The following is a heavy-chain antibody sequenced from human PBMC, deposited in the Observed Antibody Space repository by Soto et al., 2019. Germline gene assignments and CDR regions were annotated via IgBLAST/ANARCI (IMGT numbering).Heavy chain of an antibody. CDR3: ARVGGGWDLYYGMDV. Sequence: QVQLVESGRGVVQPGRSLRLSCAASGFTFSSYAMHWVRQAPGKGLEWVAVISYDGSNKYYADSVKGRFTISRDNSKNTLYLQMNSLRAEDTAVYYCARVGGGWDLYYGMDVWGQGTTVTVSS. V-gene: IGHV3-30-3*01. D-gene: IGHD1-26*01. CDR1: GFTFSSYA. J-gene: IGHJ6*02. CDR2: ISYDGSNK.